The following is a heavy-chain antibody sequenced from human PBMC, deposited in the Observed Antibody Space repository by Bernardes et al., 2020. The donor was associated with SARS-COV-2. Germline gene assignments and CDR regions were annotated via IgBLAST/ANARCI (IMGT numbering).Heavy chain of an antibody. Sequence: SETLSLTCTVSGGSISSYYWSWIRQPAGKGLEWIGRIYTSGSTNYNPSLKSRVTMSVDTSKNQFSLKLSSVTAADTAVYYCAGGKIWTGWFDPWGQGTLVTVSS. V-gene: IGHV4-4*07. CDR2: IYTSGST. CDR3: AGGKIWTGWFDP. CDR1: GGSISSYY. D-gene: IGHD1-1*01. J-gene: IGHJ5*02.